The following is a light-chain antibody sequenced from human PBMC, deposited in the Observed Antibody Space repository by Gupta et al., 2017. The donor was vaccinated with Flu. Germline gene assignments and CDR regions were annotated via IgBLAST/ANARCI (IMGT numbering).Light chain of an antibody. Sequence: SSKSPSNFIYGYRQVPGPAPDLLITRNTERPSGVPDRFSGSRAGTSASLTVSDLRSEDEAHYFCAGSDDSPGGLWVFGGGTELTVL. CDR3: AGSDDSPGGLWV. CDR1: SSKSPSNF. V-gene: IGLV1-47*01. J-gene: IGLJ3*02. CDR2: RNT.